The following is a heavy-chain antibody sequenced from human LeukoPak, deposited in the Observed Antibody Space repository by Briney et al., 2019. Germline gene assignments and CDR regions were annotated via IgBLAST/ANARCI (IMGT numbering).Heavy chain of an antibody. CDR1: GGSISSYY. J-gene: IGHJ6*04. V-gene: IGHV4-59*01. Sequence: SETLSLTCTVSGGSISSYYWSWIRQPPVKGPEWIGYIYYSGSTNYNPSLKSRVTISVDTSKNQFSLKLSSVTAADTAVYYCARDRRYCSGGSCYYYYGMDVWGKGTTVTVSS. CDR3: ARDRRYCSGGSCYYYYGMDV. CDR2: IYYSGST. D-gene: IGHD2-15*01.